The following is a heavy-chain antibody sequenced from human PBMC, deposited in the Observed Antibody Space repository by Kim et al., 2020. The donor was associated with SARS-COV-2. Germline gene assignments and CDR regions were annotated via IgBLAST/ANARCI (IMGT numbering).Heavy chain of an antibody. V-gene: IGHV3-30*01. D-gene: IGHD2-15*01. Sequence: KGRFTISRDNSKNTLYLQMNSLRAEDTAVYYCARDLGRDIVVVVAATYDYWGQGTLVTVSS. J-gene: IGHJ4*02. CDR3: ARDLGRDIVVVVAATYDY.